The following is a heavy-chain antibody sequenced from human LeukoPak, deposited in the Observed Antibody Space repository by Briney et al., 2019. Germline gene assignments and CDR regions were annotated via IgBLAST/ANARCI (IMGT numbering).Heavy chain of an antibody. CDR3: AREVWGPKT. J-gene: IGHJ5*02. V-gene: IGHV3-30-3*01. Sequence: PGGSLRLSCAASGFTFSSYAMHWVRQAPGKGLEWVAVISYDGSNKYYADSVKGRFTISRDNTKNSVYLQMSSLRAEDTAVYYCAREVWGPKTWGKGTLVTVSS. CDR1: GFTFSSYA. D-gene: IGHD7-27*01. CDR2: ISYDGSNK.